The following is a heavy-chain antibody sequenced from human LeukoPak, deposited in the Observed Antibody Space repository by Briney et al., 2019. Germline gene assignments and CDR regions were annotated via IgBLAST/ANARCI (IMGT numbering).Heavy chain of an antibody. CDR2: ISGSGGST. D-gene: IGHD6-19*01. V-gene: IGHV3-23*01. J-gene: IGHJ4*02. Sequence: TGGSLRLSCAASGFTFSSYSMNWVRQAPGKGLEWVSAISGSGGSTYYADSVKGRFTISRDNSKNTLYLQMNSLRAEDTAVYYCAKEGGIAVAGTVAYYFDYWGQGTLVTVSS. CDR3: AKEGGIAVAGTVAYYFDY. CDR1: GFTFSSYS.